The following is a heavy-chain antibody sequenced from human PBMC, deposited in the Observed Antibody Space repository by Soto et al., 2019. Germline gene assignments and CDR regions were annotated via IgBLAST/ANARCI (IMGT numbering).Heavy chain of an antibody. J-gene: IGHJ4*02. V-gene: IGHV3-33*01. CDR3: AREDYGSGSFDY. CDR2: IWYAGSNK. Sequence: QVQLVESGGGVVQPGRSLRLSCAASEFTFSSYGMHWVRQAPGKGLEGVAVIWYAGSNKYYADSVKGRFTISRDNSKNTLYVQMNSLRAEDTAVYYCAREDYGSGSFDYWGQGTLVTVSS. D-gene: IGHD3-10*01. CDR1: EFTFSSYG.